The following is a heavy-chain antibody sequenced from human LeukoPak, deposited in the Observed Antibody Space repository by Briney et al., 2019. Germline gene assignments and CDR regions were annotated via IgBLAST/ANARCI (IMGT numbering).Heavy chain of an antibody. CDR1: GFTFSSYW. J-gene: IGHJ4*02. V-gene: IGHV3-7*01. D-gene: IGHD6-6*01. CDR3: ARMGEYSSSSYFDY. Sequence: GGSLRLSCAASGFTFSSYWMSWVRQAPGKGLEWVANIKQDGSEKYYVDSVKGRFTISRDNAKNSLYLQMNGLRAEDTAVYYCARMGEYSSSSYFDYWGQGTLVTVSS. CDR2: IKQDGSEK.